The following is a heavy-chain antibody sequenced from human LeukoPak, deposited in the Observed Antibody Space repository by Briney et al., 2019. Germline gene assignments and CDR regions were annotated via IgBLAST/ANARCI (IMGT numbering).Heavy chain of an antibody. J-gene: IGHJ6*02. D-gene: IGHD6-13*01. CDR1: GGSISSGGYY. Sequence: PSETLSLTCTVSGGSISSGGYYWSWIRQHPGKGLEWIGYIYYSGSTYYNPSLKSRVTISVDTSKNQFSLKLSSVTAADTAVYYCARVSSSSWYTLGYYYYYGMDVWGQGTTVTVSS. CDR3: ARVSSSSWYTLGYYYYYGMDV. V-gene: IGHV4-31*03. CDR2: IYYSGST.